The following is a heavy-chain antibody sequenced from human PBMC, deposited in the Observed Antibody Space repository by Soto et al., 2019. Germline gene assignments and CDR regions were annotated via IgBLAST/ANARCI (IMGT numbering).Heavy chain of an antibody. CDR2: IYHSGST. J-gene: IGHJ6*01. D-gene: IGHD4-17*01. V-gene: IGHV4-38-2*02. CDR1: GWSRGNGYD. Sequence: AFQLLPHTYTFSGWSRGNGYDWGWIRPHPGKGLEWIGSIYHSGSTYYNPSLKSRVTISVDTSKNQFSLKLSSVTAADTAVYYCASGIYNGDYGDYYYGMGVWGQRNFVTVSS. CDR3: ASGIYNGDYGDYYYGMGV.